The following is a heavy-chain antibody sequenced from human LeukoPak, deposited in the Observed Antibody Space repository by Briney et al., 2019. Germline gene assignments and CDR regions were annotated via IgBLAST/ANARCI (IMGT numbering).Heavy chain of an antibody. CDR3: ARGSVDTAMTFDY. CDR2: IYPGDSDT. Sequence: GESLKISCKGSGYTFTKYGIGWVRQMSGKGLEWMGIIYPGDSDTRDSPSFQGQVTMSVDKSISTAYLQWRSLTASDTAMYYCARGSVDTAMTFDYWGQGTLVTVSS. V-gene: IGHV5-51*01. CDR1: GYTFTKYG. J-gene: IGHJ4*02. D-gene: IGHD5-18*01.